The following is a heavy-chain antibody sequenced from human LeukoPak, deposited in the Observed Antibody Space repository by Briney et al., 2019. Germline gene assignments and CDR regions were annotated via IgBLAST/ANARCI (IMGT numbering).Heavy chain of an antibody. CDR2: MNPNSGNT. CDR1: GYTFTSYD. D-gene: IGHD3-10*01. J-gene: IGHJ4*02. CDR3: ARGVLLWFGEFGY. Sequence: ASVKVSCKASGYTFTSYDINWVRQVTGQGLEWMGWMNPNSGNTGYAQKFQGRVTMTRNTSISTAYMELSSLRSEDTAVYYCARGVLLWFGEFGYWGQGTLVTVSS. V-gene: IGHV1-8*01.